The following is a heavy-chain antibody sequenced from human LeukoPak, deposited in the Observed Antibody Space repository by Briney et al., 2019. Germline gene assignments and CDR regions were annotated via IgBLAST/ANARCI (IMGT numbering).Heavy chain of an antibody. CDR2: IYYSGST. V-gene: IGHV4-39*01. CDR1: GGSISSSSYY. D-gene: IGHD5-12*01. CDR3: GRYDSGYAT. Sequence: NSSETPSLTCTVSGGSISSSSYYWGWIRQPPGKGLEWIGSIYYSGSTYYNPSLKSRVTISVDTSKNQFSLKLSSVTAADTAVYYCGRYDSGYATWGQGTLVTVSS. J-gene: IGHJ4*02.